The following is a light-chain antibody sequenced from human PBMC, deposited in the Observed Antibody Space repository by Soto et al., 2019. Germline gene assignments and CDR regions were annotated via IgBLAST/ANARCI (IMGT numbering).Light chain of an antibody. J-gene: IGKJ4*01. CDR2: AAS. Sequence: DIQMTASPSSLSASVGDRVTMTCRASQSISSYLNWYQQKPVKAPNLLIYAASSLQSGVPSRFSGSGSGTEFTLTISSLQSEDFAVYYCQQYNNWPPAFGGGTKVDIK. V-gene: IGKV1-39*01. CDR3: QQYNNWPPA. CDR1: QSISSY.